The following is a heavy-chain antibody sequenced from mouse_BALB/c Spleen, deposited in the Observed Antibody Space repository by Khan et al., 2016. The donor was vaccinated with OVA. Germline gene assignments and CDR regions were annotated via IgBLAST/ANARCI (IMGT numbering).Heavy chain of an antibody. V-gene: IGHV3-2*02. CDR1: GYSITSDYA. Sequence: VQLVESGPGLVKPSQSLSLTCPFTGYSITSDYAWNWIRQFPGNKLEWMGYISYSGCTSSNPSLKNRISITRDTSKNQFFLQLNSVTTEDTATYYCARSIMANWGQGTMLTVSA. CDR2: ISYSGCT. CDR3: ARSIMAN. J-gene: IGHJ2*01.